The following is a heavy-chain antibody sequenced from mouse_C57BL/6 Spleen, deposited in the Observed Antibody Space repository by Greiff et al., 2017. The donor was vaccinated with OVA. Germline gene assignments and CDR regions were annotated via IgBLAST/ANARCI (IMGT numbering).Heavy chain of an antibody. CDR3: ATSTVVEVGYFDY. CDR1: GYTFTSYW. Sequence: QVQLQQPGAELVKPGASVKLSCKASGYTFTSYWMHWVKQRPGQGLEWIGMIHPNSGSTNYNEKFKSKATLTVDKSSSTAYMQLSSLTSEDSAVYCCATSTVVEVGYFDYWGQGTTLTVAS. J-gene: IGHJ2*01. D-gene: IGHD1-1*01. V-gene: IGHV1-64*01. CDR2: IHPNSGST.